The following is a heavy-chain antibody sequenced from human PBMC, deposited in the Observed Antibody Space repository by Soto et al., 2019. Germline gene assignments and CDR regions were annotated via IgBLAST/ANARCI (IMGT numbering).Heavy chain of an antibody. J-gene: IGHJ3*02. CDR2: IIPVLDIL. CDR1: GGTFNAYT. CDR3: ARDFVVAMDAPRGDAFDI. D-gene: IGHD2-15*01. V-gene: IGHV1-69*08. Sequence: QVQLVQSGAEVKKPGSSVKVSCQASGGTFNAYTLSWVRQAPGQGLEWMGRIIPVLDILDYAQKFKGRVTITAYKSTNTVYMDMYILRSDDTAVYYCARDFVVAMDAPRGDAFDIWGQGTMVTVSS.